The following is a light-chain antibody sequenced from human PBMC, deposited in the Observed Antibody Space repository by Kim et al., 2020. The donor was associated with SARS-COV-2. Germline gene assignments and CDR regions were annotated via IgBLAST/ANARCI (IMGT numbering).Light chain of an antibody. J-gene: IGKJ4*01. CDR1: QVIRRT. CDR3: QQRNNWPHLT. CDR2: DPS. V-gene: IGKV3-11*01. Sequence: TGARAAHSRWSSQVIRRTVACYQQKPGQAPRLLTSDPSNTATCIPARFSGSGSGTDFTLTISSLQSEDFAVYYCQQRNNWPHLTFGGGTKVDIK.